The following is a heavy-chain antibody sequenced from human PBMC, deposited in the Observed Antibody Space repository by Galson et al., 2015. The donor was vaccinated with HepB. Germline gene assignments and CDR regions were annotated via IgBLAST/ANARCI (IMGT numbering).Heavy chain of an antibody. D-gene: IGHD3-9*01. CDR1: GYSFTSYW. V-gene: IGHV5-10-1*01. Sequence: QSGAEVKKPGESLRISCKGSGYSFTSYWISWVRQMPGKGLEWMGRIDPSDSYTNYSPSFQGHVTISADKSISTAYLQWSSLKASDTAMYYCASTYYDILTGYPRAFDIWGQGTMVTVSS. J-gene: IGHJ3*02. CDR3: ASTYYDILTGYPRAFDI. CDR2: IDPSDSYT.